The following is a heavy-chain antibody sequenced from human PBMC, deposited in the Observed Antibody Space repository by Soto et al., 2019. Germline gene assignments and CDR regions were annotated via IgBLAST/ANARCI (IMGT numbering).Heavy chain of an antibody. J-gene: IGHJ5*02. CDR2: IIPIFGTA. CDR1: GGTFSSYA. V-gene: IGHV1-69*13. D-gene: IGHD7-27*01. CDR3: ATTRILTARNTRGNWFDP. Sequence: SVKVSCKASGGTFSSYAISWVRQAPGQGLEWMGGIIPIFGTANYAQKFQGRVTITADESTSTAYMELSSLRSEDTAVYYCATTRILTARNTRGNWFDPWGQGTLVTVSS.